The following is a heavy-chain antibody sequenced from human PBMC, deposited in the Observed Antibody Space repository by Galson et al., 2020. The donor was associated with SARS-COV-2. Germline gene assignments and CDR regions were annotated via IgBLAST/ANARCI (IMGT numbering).Heavy chain of an antibody. Sequence: GESLKISCEGSGFTFRYYGMHWVRQAPGKGLEWVAVISYDGSNKYYADSVKGRFIISRDNSKNTLYLQMNSLRAEDTAVYFCARKNGGNSYYYYAMDVWGQGTTVTVSS. CDR1: GFTFRYYG. CDR3: ARKNGGNSYYYYAMDV. CDR2: ISYDGSNK. D-gene: IGHD4-17*01. V-gene: IGHV3-30*03. J-gene: IGHJ6*02.